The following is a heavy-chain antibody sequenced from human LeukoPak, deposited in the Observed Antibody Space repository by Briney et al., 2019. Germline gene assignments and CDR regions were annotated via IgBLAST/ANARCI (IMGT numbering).Heavy chain of an antibody. CDR3: ARESVVVAATLFDY. V-gene: IGHV3-30*02. J-gene: IGHJ4*02. D-gene: IGHD2-15*01. CDR1: GFTFSSYE. Sequence: GGSLRLSCAASGFTFSSYEMNWVRQAPGKGLEWVAFIRYDGSNKYYADSVKGRFTISRDNSKNTLYLQMNSLRAEDTAVYYCARESVVVAATLFDYWGQGTLVTVSS. CDR2: IRYDGSNK.